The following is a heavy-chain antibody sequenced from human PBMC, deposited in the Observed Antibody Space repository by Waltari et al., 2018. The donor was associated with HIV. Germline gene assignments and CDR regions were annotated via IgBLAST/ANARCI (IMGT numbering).Heavy chain of an antibody. D-gene: IGHD2-2*01. J-gene: IGHJ4*02. V-gene: IGHV3-7*01. CDR3: ARVYSSTTGRALDY. CDR1: GFIFSNYW. CDR2: IKQEGREK. Sequence: EVQLVESGGGLVQPGGSLRLSCVGSGFIFSNYWMTWVRQAPGKGLELVSNIKQEGREKNYVDSVAGRFSICRDNANNSLYLQLNSLRDEDTAVYYCARVYSSTTGRALDYWGQGALVTVSS.